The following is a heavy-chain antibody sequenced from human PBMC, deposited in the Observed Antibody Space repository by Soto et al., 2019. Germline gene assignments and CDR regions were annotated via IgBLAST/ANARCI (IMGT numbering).Heavy chain of an antibody. CDR1: GYTFTNYW. V-gene: IGHV5-51*01. CDR2: IYPGDSDS. J-gene: IGHJ6*02. CDR3: ARPYCSGDNCPKYYHYGMDV. D-gene: IGHD2-15*01. Sequence: GESLKISCKGSGYTFTNYWIGWVRQMPGKGLEWMGIIYPGDSDSRYSPSFQGQVTISADKSISTAYLQWSSLKASDTAMYYCARPYCSGDNCPKYYHYGMDVWGQGTTVTSP.